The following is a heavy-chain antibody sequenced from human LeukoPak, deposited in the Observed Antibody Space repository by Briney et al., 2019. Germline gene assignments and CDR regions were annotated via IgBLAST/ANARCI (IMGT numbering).Heavy chain of an antibody. Sequence: PSETLSLTRAVSGGSISSSSYYWGWIRQPPGKGLEWIGSIYYSGSTYYNPPLKRRVTISVDTSKNPFSLTLSSVTAADTAVYYCASLRSSYCDFWSGYLTDFDYWGQGTLVTVSS. V-gene: IGHV4-39*01. CDR3: ASLRSSYCDFWSGYLTDFDY. J-gene: IGHJ4*02. CDR1: GGSISSSSYY. CDR2: IYYSGST. D-gene: IGHD3-3*01.